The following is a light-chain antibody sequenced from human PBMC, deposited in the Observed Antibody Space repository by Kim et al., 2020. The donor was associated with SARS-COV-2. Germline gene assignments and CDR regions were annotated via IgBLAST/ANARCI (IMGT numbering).Light chain of an antibody. V-gene: IGKV1-33*01. Sequence: DIQMTQSPSSLSASVGDRVTITCQASQDISDYLNWYQQKPGEAPNLLLYDASNLETGVPSRFSGSGFGTDFTFTISSLQPEDIATYYCQHYNNLPLTFGGGTKVDIK. CDR3: QHYNNLPLT. CDR2: DAS. CDR1: QDISDY. J-gene: IGKJ4*01.